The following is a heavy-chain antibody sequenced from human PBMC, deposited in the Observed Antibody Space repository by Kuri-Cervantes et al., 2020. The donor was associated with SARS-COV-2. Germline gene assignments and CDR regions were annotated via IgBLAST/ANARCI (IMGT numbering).Heavy chain of an antibody. CDR1: GYSISSGYY. CDR3: ARDLGGGSYYHFEVYFDY. D-gene: IGHD1-26*01. CDR2: IYHNGST. J-gene: IGHJ4*02. V-gene: IGHV4-38-2*02. Sequence: SETLSLTCAVSGYSISSGYYWGWIRQPPGKGLEWIGSIYHNGSTYYNPSLKSRVTISVDTSKNQFSLKLSSVTAADTAVYYCARDLGGGSYYHFEVYFDYWGQGTLVTVSS.